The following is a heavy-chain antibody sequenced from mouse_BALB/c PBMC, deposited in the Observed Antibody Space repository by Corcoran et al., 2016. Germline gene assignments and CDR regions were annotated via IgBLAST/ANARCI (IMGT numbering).Heavy chain of an antibody. CDR2: INTYTGEP. J-gene: IGHJ3*01. CDR1: GYTFTNYG. CDR3: ATDGYAFAY. V-gene: IGHV9-1*02. D-gene: IGHD1-2*01. Sequence: QIQLVQSGPELKKPGETVKISCKASGYTFTNYGMNWVKQAPGKGLKWMGWINTYTGEPTYADDFKGRFAFSLETSASTAYLQINNLKNEDMATYFCATDGYAFAYWGQGTLVTVSA.